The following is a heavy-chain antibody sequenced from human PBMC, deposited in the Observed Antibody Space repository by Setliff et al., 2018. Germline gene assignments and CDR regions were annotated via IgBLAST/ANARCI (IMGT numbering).Heavy chain of an antibody. D-gene: IGHD5-12*01. CDR3: ARNPDFLQYSFDL. CDR1: GFSISSGYY. V-gene: IGHV4-38-2*01. Sequence: SETLSLTCAVSGFSISSGYYWGWIRQPPGKGLEWIVNIHHSGKAYYNPSLKSRVIVSVDTPKSQFSLKLSSMTAADTALYYCARNPDFLQYSFDLWGRGTLVTVSS. J-gene: IGHJ2*01. CDR2: IHHSGKA.